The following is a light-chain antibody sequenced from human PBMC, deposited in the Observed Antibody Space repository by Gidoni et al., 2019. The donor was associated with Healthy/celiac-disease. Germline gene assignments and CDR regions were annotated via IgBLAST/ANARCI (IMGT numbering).Light chain of an antibody. J-gene: IGKJ4*01. CDR3: QQSYSTPFL. CDR1: QSISSY. Sequence: DIQMTQSPSSLSASVGDRVTITCRASQSISSYLNWYQQKPGKAPQLLIYAASSLQSGVPSRFSGSGSGTDFTLTISILQPEYFATYYCQQSYSTPFLFGGXTKVEIK. V-gene: IGKV1-39*01. CDR2: AAS.